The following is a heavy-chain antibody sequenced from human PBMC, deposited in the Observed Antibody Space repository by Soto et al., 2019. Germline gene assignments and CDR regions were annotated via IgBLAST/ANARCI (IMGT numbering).Heavy chain of an antibody. CDR1: GVTFCNAG. CDR2: IKSKTDGGTT. D-gene: IGHD3-9*01. CDR3: TTANYDILTGYYSYYYYYGMDV. J-gene: IGHJ6*02. Sequence: PGWSLRLSCAASGVTFCNAGMNGVLQAPGKGLEWVGRIKSKTDGGTTDYAAPVKGRFTISRDDSKNTLYLQMNSLKTEDTAVYYCTTANYDILTGYYSYYYYYGMDVWGQGTTVTVSS. V-gene: IGHV3-15*07.